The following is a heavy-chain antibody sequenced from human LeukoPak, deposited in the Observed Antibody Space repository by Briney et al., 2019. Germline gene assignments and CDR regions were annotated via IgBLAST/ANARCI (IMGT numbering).Heavy chain of an antibody. Sequence: SETLSLTCTVSGVSISSYYWSWVRQPPGKGLGWIGHISDSGDTNYNPSLKSRLTISVDTSKKQFSLKLNSMTPEDTAVYYCARDSYYDTRGHFNDTFDMWGQGTLVTVSP. J-gene: IGHJ3*02. CDR2: ISDSGDT. V-gene: IGHV4-59*01. D-gene: IGHD3-22*01. CDR1: GVSISSYY. CDR3: ARDSYYDTRGHFNDTFDM.